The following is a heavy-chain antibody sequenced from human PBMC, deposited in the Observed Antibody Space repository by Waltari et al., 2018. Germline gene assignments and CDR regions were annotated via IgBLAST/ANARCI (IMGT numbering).Heavy chain of an antibody. V-gene: IGHV3-23*01. CDR2: ISGDSVST. Sequence: EVHLLESGGDLVQPGGSLRLSCVASGSTFSSYAMTWVRQAPGQGRGWVSSISGDSVSTYYADSVRGRFTSFRDNSKDTVYLQMDSLRGEDRGLYFCAKGHSGSPTIFGVIYYGLEVWGQGTTVTVSS. D-gene: IGHD3-3*01. J-gene: IGHJ6*02. CDR3: AKGHSGSPTIFGVIYYGLEV. CDR1: GSTFSSYA.